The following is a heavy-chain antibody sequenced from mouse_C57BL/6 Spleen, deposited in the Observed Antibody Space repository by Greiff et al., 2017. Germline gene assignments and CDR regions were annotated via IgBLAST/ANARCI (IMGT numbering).Heavy chain of an antibody. Sequence: EVKLQESGAELVKPGASVKISCKASGYTFTDYNMDWVKQSHGKGLEWIGDINPNNGGTIYNQKFKGKATLTVDKSSSTAYMELRSLTSEDTAVYYSARSGTAQARGFAYWGQGTLVTVSA. CDR1: GYTFTDYN. J-gene: IGHJ3*01. D-gene: IGHD3-2*02. CDR2: INPNNGGT. CDR3: ARSGTAQARGFAY. V-gene: IGHV1-18*01.